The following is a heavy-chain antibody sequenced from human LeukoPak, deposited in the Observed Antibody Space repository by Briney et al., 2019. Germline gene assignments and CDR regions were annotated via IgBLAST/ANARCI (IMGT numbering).Heavy chain of an antibody. CDR2: ISYDGSNK. Sequence: GGSLRLSCAASGCTFSSYAMHWVRQAPGKGLEWVAVISYDGSNKYYADSVKGRFTISRDNSKNTLYLQMNSLRAEDTAVYYCARVANYYDSSGYYYFDYWGQGTLVTVSS. CDR3: ARVANYYDSSGYYYFDY. D-gene: IGHD3-22*01. V-gene: IGHV3-30-3*01. J-gene: IGHJ4*02. CDR1: GCTFSSYA.